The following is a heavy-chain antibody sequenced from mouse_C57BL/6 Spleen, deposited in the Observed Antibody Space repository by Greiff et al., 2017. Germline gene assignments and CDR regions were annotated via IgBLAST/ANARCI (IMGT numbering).Heavy chain of an antibody. Sequence: VQLVESGPELVKPGASVKISCKASGYAFSSSWMNWVKQRPGKGLEWIGRIYPGDGDTNYNGKFKGKATLTADTSSSTAYMQLSSLTSEDSAVYSCAREITTVVATRAGFAYWGQGTLVTVSA. CDR2: IYPGDGDT. CDR3: AREITTVVATRAGFAY. CDR1: GYAFSSSW. D-gene: IGHD1-1*01. V-gene: IGHV1-82*01. J-gene: IGHJ3*01.